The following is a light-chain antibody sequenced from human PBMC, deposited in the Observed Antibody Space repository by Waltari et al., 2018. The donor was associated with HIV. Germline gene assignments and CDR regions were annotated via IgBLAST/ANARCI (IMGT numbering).Light chain of an antibody. CDR1: QSVSSNY. CDR2: GAS. J-gene: IGKJ5*01. Sequence: ELVLTQSPGTLSLSPGERATLSCRASQSVSSNYLAWYQQKPGQAPRLLSYGASSRATGIPDRFSGSGSGTDFTRTISRLEPEDFAVYYCQQYGGSPPITFGQGTRLEIK. CDR3: QQYGGSPPIT. V-gene: IGKV3-20*01.